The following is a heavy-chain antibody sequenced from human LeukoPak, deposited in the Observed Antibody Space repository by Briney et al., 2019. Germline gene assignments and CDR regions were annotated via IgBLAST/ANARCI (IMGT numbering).Heavy chain of an antibody. V-gene: IGHV3-48*04. Sequence: PGGSLRLSCAATGFTFSTYWMSWVRQAPGKGLEWLSYISPSGGNRFYADSVKGRFTISRDNTKNSVFLQMNDLRAGDTALYYCASRRSGWPNDAFDIWGQGTMVIVTS. CDR3: ASRRSGWPNDAFDI. CDR2: ISPSGGNR. D-gene: IGHD6-19*01. J-gene: IGHJ3*02. CDR1: GFTFSTYW.